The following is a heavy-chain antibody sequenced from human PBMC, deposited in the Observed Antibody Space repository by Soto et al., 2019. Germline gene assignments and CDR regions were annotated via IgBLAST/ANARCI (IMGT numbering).Heavy chain of an antibody. D-gene: IGHD7-27*01. Sequence: QVQLQESGPGLVKPSQTLSLTCTNSGGSISHINYYWSWIRHPPDKGLEWIGHIYNAGSIYNNPSLPKRITIALDTSKNPFPLQMRSVRAAYTAVYYRASGPPGDKVDYWGQGTLATVSS. CDR3: ASGPPGDKVDY. CDR2: IYNAGSI. CDR1: GGSISHINYY. J-gene: IGHJ4*02. V-gene: IGHV4-30-4*01.